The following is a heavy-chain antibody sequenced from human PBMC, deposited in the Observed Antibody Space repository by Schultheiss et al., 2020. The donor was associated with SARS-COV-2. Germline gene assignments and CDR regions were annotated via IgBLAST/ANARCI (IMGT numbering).Heavy chain of an antibody. J-gene: IGHJ3*02. CDR2: ISGSGGST. Sequence: GGSLRLSCAASGFTFSSYAMSWVRQAPGKGLEWVSAISGSGGSTYYADSVKGRFTISRDNAKNSLYLQMNSLRAEDTAVYYCARVTNAFDIWGQGTMVTVSS. CDR1: GFTFSSYA. V-gene: IGHV3-23*01. CDR3: ARVTNAFDI. D-gene: IGHD3-10*01.